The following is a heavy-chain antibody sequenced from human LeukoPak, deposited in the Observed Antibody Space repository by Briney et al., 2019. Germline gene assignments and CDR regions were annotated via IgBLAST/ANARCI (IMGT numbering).Heavy chain of an antibody. J-gene: IGHJ3*02. V-gene: IGHV4-30-4*01. CDR3: ARYCSSTSCYDYDAFDI. D-gene: IGHD2-2*01. Sequence: PPQTLSLSRTLSRGSTTSGDYYTRWIRHPPGKGLEWIGYISYSGSTYYNPSLKSRVTISVDTSKNQFSLKLSSVTAADTAVYYCARYCSSTSCYDYDAFDIWGQGTMVTVSS. CDR1: RGSTTSGDYY. CDR2: ISYSGST.